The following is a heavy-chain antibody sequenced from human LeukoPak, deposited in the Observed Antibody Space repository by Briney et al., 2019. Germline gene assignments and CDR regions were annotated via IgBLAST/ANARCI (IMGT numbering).Heavy chain of an antibody. CDR3: ARVEYSSSWWKGFDP. CDR2: IYYSGST. CDR1: GGSISSYY. Sequence: TETLSLTCTVSGGSISSYYWSWIRQPPGKGLEWIGYIYYSGSTNYNPSLKSRVTISVDTSKNQFSLKLSSVTAADTAVYYCARVEYSSSWWKGFDPWGQGTLVTVSS. J-gene: IGHJ5*02. V-gene: IGHV4-59*01. D-gene: IGHD6-13*01.